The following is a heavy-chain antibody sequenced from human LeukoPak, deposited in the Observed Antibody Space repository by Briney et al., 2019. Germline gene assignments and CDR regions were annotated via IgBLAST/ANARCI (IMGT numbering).Heavy chain of an antibody. D-gene: IGHD1-26*01. J-gene: IGHJ6*03. CDR3: ARSPASGSPAYYYYYMDV. V-gene: IGHV4-39*01. Sequence: SETLSLTRTVSGGSISSSSYYWGWIRQPPGKGLEWIGSIYYSGSTYYNPSLKSRVTISVDTSKNQFSLKLSSVTAADTAVYYCARSPASGSPAYYYYYMDVWGKGTTVTVSS. CDR1: GGSISSSSYY. CDR2: IYYSGST.